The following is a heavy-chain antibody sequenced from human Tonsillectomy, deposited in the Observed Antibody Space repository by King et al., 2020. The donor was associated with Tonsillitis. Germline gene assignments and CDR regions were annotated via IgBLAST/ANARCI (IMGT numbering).Heavy chain of an antibody. Sequence: QLQESGPGLAEPSETLSLTCTVSGGSISTTNYYWAWIRQPPGKGLEWIGNIYYSGDTYYNSSLRSRVTISVDTSKNQFSLNLNSVTAADTAVYYCASLRVAGDFDFWGQGTLVTVSS. CDR3: ASLRVAGDFDF. CDR2: IYYSGDT. V-gene: IGHV4-39*01. CDR1: GGSISTTNYY. D-gene: IGHD1-14*01. J-gene: IGHJ4*02.